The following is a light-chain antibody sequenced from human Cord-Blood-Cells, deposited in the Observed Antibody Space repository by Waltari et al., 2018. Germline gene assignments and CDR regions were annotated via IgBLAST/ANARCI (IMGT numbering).Light chain of an antibody. CDR3: AAWDDSLSGRV. CDR1: SSNIGSNY. CDR2: RNN. V-gene: IGLV1-47*01. Sequence: QSVLTQPPSASGTPGQRVTISCSRISSNIGSNYVSWYQQLPGPAPKLLIYRNNQRPSGVPDRFSGSKSGTSASLAISGLRSEDEADYYCAAWDDSLSGRVFGGGTKLTVL. J-gene: IGLJ3*02.